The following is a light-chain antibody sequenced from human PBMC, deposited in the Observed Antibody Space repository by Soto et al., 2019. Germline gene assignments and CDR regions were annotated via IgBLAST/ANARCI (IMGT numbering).Light chain of an antibody. Sequence: DIGLTQSPGTLSLSPGERATLSCMASQSVSNNYLAWYQQKPGQAPRLLIYGASNRATGIPDRFSGSGSGTDFTLTISSLEPEDFAVYYCQQRSNWPRTFGQGTRLEIK. CDR1: QSVSNNY. J-gene: IGKJ5*01. CDR2: GAS. CDR3: QQRSNWPRT. V-gene: IGKV3D-20*02.